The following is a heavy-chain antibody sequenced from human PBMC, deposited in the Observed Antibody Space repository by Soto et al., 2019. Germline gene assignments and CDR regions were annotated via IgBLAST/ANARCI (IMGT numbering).Heavy chain of an antibody. J-gene: IGHJ4*02. CDR3: ARARGITGTFLFDY. CDR1: GGTFSSDA. V-gene: IGHV1-69*06. D-gene: IGHD1-7*01. CDR2: IIPIFGTA. Sequence: GASVKVSCKASGGTFSSDAISWGRQAPGQGLEWMGGIIPIFGTANYAQKFQGRVTITADKSTSTAYMELSSLRSEDTAVYYCARARGITGTFLFDYWGQGTLVTVSS.